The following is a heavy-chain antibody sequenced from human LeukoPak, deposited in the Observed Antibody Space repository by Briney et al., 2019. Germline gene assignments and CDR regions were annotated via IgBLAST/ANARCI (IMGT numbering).Heavy chain of an antibody. CDR2: LSFDASGT. V-gene: IGHV3-30*04. Sequence: GTSLRLSCLVSELNFKTHAMHWVRQAPGKGLEWVAGLSFDASGTNYADSAKGRFTISRDNSKNTLYLQMHSLRPEDTAVYFCARDLQEISSFYFDYWGQGSLVTVSS. CDR3: ARDLQEISSFYFDY. CDR1: ELNFKTHA. J-gene: IGHJ4*02. D-gene: IGHD5-24*01.